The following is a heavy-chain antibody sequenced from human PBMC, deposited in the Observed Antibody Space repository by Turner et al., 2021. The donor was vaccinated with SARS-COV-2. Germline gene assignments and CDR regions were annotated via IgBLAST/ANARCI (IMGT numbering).Heavy chain of an antibody. CDR3: ARDDPLGGMDV. CDR1: GFTFSSYS. CDR2: IYSGSSP. J-gene: IGHJ6*02. V-gene: IGHV3-66*01. Sequence: EVQLVESGGGLVKPGGSLRLSCAASGFTFSSYSMNWVRQAPGKGLEWVSLIYSGSSPYYADSVKGRFTISRDNSKNTLYLQRNSLRAEDTAVYYCARDDPLGGMDVWGQGTTVTVSS.